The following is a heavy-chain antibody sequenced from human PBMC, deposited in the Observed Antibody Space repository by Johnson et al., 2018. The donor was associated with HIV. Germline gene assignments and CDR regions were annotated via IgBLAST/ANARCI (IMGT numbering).Heavy chain of an antibody. CDR1: GITSRSYG. CDR2: ISYDGSNK. D-gene: IGHD4-17*01. CDR3: ARHAGGDFTYGLFQH. V-gene: IGHV3-30*19. J-gene: IGHJ1*01. Sequence: QVQLVESGGGLVQPGRSLRLSCAASGITSRSYGMHWVRQAPGKGLEWVAVISYDGSNKYYADSVKGRFTISRDNSKNTLYLQMSGLREEDTALYYCARHAGGDFTYGLFQHWGRGTLVTVSS.